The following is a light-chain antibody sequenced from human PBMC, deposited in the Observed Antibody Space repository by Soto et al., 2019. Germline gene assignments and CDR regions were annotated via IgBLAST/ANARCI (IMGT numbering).Light chain of an antibody. V-gene: IGLV2-14*01. CDR1: SSDVGGYNY. Sequence: QSALTQPASVSGSPGQSITISCTGTSSDVGGYNYVSWYQQHPGKAPKLMIYEVANRPSGISNRFSGSKSGNTASLTISGLQAEDEGDYYCTSYTGSSTLYVFGTGPKVTVL. J-gene: IGLJ1*01. CDR2: EVA. CDR3: TSYTGSSTLYV.